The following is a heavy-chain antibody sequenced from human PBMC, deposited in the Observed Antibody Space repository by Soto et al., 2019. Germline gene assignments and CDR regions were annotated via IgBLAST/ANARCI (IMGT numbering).Heavy chain of an antibody. D-gene: IGHD6-19*01. CDR3: AGRRCGSVSCLHSYYMDV. Sequence: GESLKISCAASGYTFSDYSMTWVRQAPGKGLEWISYISGGGGTIYYADSVKGRFTISRDNARNSLYLEMYSLRAEDTAVYFCAGRRCGSVSCLHSYYMDVWGRGTTVTVSS. V-gene: IGHV3-11*01. CDR1: GYTFSDYS. CDR2: ISGGGGTI. J-gene: IGHJ6*03.